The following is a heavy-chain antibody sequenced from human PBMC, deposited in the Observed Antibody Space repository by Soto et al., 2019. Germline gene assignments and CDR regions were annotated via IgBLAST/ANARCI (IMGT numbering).Heavy chain of an antibody. CDR2: IYFGVST. CDR1: GGSINNYY. D-gene: IGHD6-6*01. Sequence: SETLSLTCTVSGGSINNYYWFWIRQSPGKGLEFIGYIYFGVSTNYNPSLKSRVTISVDTSKDQFSLKLTSVTAADTAVYYCARGGWDSASQHYLDFWGQGTQVTVSS. CDR3: ARGGWDSASQHYLDF. J-gene: IGHJ4*02. V-gene: IGHV4-59*01.